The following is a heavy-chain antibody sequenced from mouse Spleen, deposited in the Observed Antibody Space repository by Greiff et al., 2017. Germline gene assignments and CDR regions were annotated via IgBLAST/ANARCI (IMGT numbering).Heavy chain of an antibody. V-gene: IGHV1-55*01. Sequence: QVQLQQPGAELVKPGASVKMSCKASGYTFTSYWITWVKQRPGQGLEWIGDIYPGSGSTNYTEKFKSKATLTVDTSSSTAYMQLSSLTSEDSAVYYCARPNYYGSSYWYFDVWGTGTTVTVSS. CDR2: IYPGSGST. J-gene: IGHJ1*03. CDR1: GYTFTSYW. D-gene: IGHD1-1*01. CDR3: ARPNYYGSSYWYFDV.